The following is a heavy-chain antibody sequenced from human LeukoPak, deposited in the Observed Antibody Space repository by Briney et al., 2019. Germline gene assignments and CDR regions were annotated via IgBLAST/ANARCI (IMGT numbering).Heavy chain of an antibody. D-gene: IGHD2-2*01. J-gene: IGHJ4*02. CDR1: GFIFSSYW. Sequence: GGSLRLSCAASGFIFSSYWVTWVRQAPGKGLEWVANMYQDGSEKYYVDSVKGRFTISRDNAKNSLYLQMNSLRAEDTAIYYCARGRYCSSGVSNYWGQGTLVTVSS. CDR3: ARGRYCSSGVSNY. CDR2: MYQDGSEK. V-gene: IGHV3-7*01.